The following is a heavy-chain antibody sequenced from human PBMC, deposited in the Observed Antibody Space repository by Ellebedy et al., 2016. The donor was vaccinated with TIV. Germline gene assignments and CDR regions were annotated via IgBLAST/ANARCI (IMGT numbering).Heavy chain of an antibody. Sequence: AASVKVSCKASGYTFVTHGISWVRQAPGQGLEWMGWISADDGATNYAQKVQGRVTMTTDTSTSTAYMELRSLRSDDTAVYYCARVYCSVGSCHPGSFDYWGQGTLVTVSS. CDR1: GYTFVTHG. J-gene: IGHJ4*02. D-gene: IGHD2-15*01. V-gene: IGHV1-18*04. CDR3: ARVYCSVGSCHPGSFDY. CDR2: ISADDGAT.